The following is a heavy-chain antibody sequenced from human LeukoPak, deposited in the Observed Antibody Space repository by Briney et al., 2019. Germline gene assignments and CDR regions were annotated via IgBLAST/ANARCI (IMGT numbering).Heavy chain of an antibody. CDR3: ARSTDMGRLHDTFDI. Sequence: SETLSLTCTVSGGSISSGSYYWTWIRQPAGRGLEWIGRFYTSGSTNYNPSLTSRVTISVDTSRNQFFLKLGSVTAADTAVYYCARSTDMGRLHDTFDIWGQGTMVTVSS. V-gene: IGHV4-61*02. J-gene: IGHJ3*02. CDR1: GGSISSGSYY. CDR2: FYTSGST. D-gene: IGHD2-15*01.